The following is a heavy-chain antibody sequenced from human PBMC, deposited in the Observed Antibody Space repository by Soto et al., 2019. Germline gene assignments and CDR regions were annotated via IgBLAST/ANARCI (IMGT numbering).Heavy chain of an antibody. CDR3: ARFGDCSGGSCYELSYYSYGMDV. J-gene: IGHJ6*02. Sequence: QVQLVQSGAEVKKPGASVKVSCKASGYTFTSYAMHWVRQAPGQRLEWMGWINAGNGNTKYSQKFQGRVTITRDTSASTAYMELSSLRSEDTAVYYCARFGDCSGGSCYELSYYSYGMDVWGQGTTVTVSS. D-gene: IGHD2-15*01. V-gene: IGHV1-3*01. CDR2: INAGNGNT. CDR1: GYTFTSYA.